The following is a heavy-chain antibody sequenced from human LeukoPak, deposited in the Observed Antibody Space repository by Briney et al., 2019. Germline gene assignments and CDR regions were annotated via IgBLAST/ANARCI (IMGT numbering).Heavy chain of an antibody. J-gene: IGHJ4*02. V-gene: IGHV4-34*01. Sequence: SETLSLTCTVSGGSIRSYYWSWIRQPPGKGLEWIGEINHSGSTNYNPSLKSRVTISVDTSKNQFSLKLSSVTAADTAVYYCARGYDYVWGTYYFDYWGQGTLVTVSS. D-gene: IGHD3-16*01. CDR3: ARGYDYVWGTYYFDY. CDR1: GGSIRSYY. CDR2: INHSGST.